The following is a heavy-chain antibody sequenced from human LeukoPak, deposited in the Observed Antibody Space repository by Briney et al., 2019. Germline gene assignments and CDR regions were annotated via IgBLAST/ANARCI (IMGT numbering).Heavy chain of an antibody. CDR1: GFTFSSYA. V-gene: IGHV3-23*01. J-gene: IGHJ4*02. CDR2: ISGSGGST. Sequence: QSGGSLRLSCAASGFTFSSYAMSWVRQAPGKGLEWVSAISGSGGSTYYADSVKGRFTISRDNSKNTLYLQMNSLRAEDTAVYYCAKVIAVAGNFDYWGQGTLVTVSS. CDR3: AKVIAVAGNFDY. D-gene: IGHD6-19*01.